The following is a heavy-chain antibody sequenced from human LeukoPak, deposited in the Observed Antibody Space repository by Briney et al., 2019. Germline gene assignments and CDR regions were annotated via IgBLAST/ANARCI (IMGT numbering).Heavy chain of an antibody. D-gene: IGHD2-21*01. V-gene: IGHV3-7*01. CDR2: IKQSGSER. CDR1: GFTFSTYW. J-gene: IGHJ4*02. Sequence: GGSLRLSCAASGFTFSTYWMTWIRQAPGKGLEWVANIKQSGSERYYVDSVKGRFTISRDNAKSSLYLQMNSLRAEDTAVYYCAKSLVVVNDPPDYWGQGTLVTVSS. CDR3: AKSLVVVNDPPDY.